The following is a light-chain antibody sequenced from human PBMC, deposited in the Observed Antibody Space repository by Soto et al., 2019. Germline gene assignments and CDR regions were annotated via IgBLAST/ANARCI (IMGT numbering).Light chain of an antibody. CDR1: QSVGSN. Sequence: EIVMTQSPATLSVSPGERATLSCRASQSVGSNLAWYLQKPGQAPRLLIFGASSRAPGIPARFSGSGSGTEFTLTISSLQSEDFAVYYCQQYNNWPAITFGQGTRLEIK. CDR2: GAS. V-gene: IGKV3-15*01. CDR3: QQYNNWPAIT. J-gene: IGKJ5*01.